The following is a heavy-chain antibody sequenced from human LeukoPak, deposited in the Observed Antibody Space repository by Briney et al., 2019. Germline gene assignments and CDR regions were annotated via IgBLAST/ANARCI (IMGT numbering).Heavy chain of an antibody. J-gene: IGHJ5*02. CDR3: ARLGVAAVVDWFDP. D-gene: IGHD6-25*01. Sequence: PSETLSLTCAVYGGSFSGYYWSWIRQPPGKGLEWIGEINHSGSTNYNPSLKSRVTISVDTSKNQFSLKLSSVTAADTAVYYCARLGVAAVVDWFDPWGQGTLVTVSS. V-gene: IGHV4-34*01. CDR1: GGSFSGYY. CDR2: INHSGST.